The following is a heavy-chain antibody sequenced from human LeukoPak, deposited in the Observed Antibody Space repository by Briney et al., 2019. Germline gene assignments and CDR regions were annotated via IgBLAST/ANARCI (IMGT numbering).Heavy chain of an antibody. V-gene: IGHV4-39*01. D-gene: IGHD6-19*01. CDR2: IYYSGST. CDR1: GGSISSNGYY. J-gene: IGHJ4*02. Sequence: SETLSLTCTVSGGSISSNGYYWGWIRQPPGEGLEWVGSIYYSGSTYFNTSPKSRVTISVDTSKNQFSLKLSSMTAADTGVYYCARARRSSGWYYFDFWGQGTLVTVSS. CDR3: ARARRSSGWYYFDF.